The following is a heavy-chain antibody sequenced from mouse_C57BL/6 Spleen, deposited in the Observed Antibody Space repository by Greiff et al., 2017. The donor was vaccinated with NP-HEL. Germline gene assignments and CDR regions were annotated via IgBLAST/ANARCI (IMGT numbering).Heavy chain of an antibody. CDR3: ARALYYGNYEDYAMDY. CDR1: GFTFSSYA. V-gene: IGHV5-4*03. D-gene: IGHD2-1*01. J-gene: IGHJ4*01. Sequence: EVKLMESGGGLVKPGGSLKLSCAASGFTFSSYAMSWVRQTPEKRLEWVATISDGGSYTYYPDNVKGRFTISRDNAKNNLYLQMSHLKSEDTAMYYCARALYYGNYEDYAMDYWGQGTSVTVSS. CDR2: ISDGGSYT.